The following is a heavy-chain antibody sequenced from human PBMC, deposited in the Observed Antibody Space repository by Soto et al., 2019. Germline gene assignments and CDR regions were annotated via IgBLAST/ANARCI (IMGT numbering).Heavy chain of an antibody. Sequence: PGGSLRLSCAASGFTFSSDEMNWVRQAPGKGLEWVSYISSSGSTIYYADSVKGRFTISRDNAKNSLYLQMNSLRAEDTAVYYCARELRFLEYYGMDVWGQGTLVTVSS. CDR2: ISSSGSTI. D-gene: IGHD3-3*01. J-gene: IGHJ6*02. V-gene: IGHV3-48*03. CDR3: ARELRFLEYYGMDV. CDR1: GFTFSSDE.